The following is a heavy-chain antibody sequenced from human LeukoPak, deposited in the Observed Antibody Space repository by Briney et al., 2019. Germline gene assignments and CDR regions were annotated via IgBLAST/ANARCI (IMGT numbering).Heavy chain of an antibody. V-gene: IGHV4-4*02. CDR3: ALVVAARFDY. D-gene: IGHD2-15*01. CDR1: GGSISSSNW. CDR2: IYHSGST. Sequence: ASETLSLTCAVSGGSISSSNWWSWVRPPPGKGLEWIGVIYHSGSTNYNPSLKSRVTISVDKSKNQFSLKLSSVTAADTAVYYCALVVAARFDYWGQGTLVTVSS. J-gene: IGHJ4*02.